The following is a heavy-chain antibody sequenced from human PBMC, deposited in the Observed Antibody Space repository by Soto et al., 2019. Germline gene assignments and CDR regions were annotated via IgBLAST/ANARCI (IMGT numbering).Heavy chain of an antibody. CDR3: AKGGDLDAFDI. CDR2: ISWNSGSI. V-gene: IGHV3-9*01. Sequence: GGSLRLSCAASGFTFDDYAMHWVRQAPGKGLEWVSGISWNSGSIGYADSVKGRFTISRDNAKNSLYLQMNSLRAEDTALYYCAKGGDLDAFDIWGQGTMVTVS. J-gene: IGHJ3*02. CDR1: GFTFDDYA. D-gene: IGHD2-21*02.